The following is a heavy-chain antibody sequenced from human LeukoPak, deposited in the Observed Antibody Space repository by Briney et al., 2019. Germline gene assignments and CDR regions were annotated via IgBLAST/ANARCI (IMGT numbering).Heavy chain of an antibody. D-gene: IGHD1-7*01. Sequence: SETLSLTCTVSAGSINTYFWTWFRQPAGKGLEWIGRISGSGTAYYNPSLESRVTISLDTANNQLFLRMTSVSAADTAVYYCARGTELTRTSGHYSFDYWGLGTLVSVSS. J-gene: IGHJ4*02. V-gene: IGHV4-4*07. CDR1: AGSINTYF. CDR2: ISGSGTA. CDR3: ARGTELTRTSGHYSFDY.